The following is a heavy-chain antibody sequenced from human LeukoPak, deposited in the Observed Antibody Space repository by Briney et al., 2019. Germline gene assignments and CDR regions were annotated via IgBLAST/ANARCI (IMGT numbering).Heavy chain of an antibody. J-gene: IGHJ5*02. Sequence: PSETLSLTCTVAGGSISSSNYDCGWIRQPPGKGLEWIGSIGYSGNTNYNASLKSRVTISVDTSKNQFSLRLSSVTAADTALYYCASRHTVAAAGSFDPWGQGTLVTVSS. CDR3: ASRHTVAAAGSFDP. CDR2: IGYSGNT. D-gene: IGHD6-13*01. V-gene: IGHV4-39*01. CDR1: GGSISSSNYD.